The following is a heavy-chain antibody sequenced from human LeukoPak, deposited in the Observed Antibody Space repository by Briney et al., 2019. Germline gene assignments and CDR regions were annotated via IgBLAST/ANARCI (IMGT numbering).Heavy chain of an antibody. CDR1: GYTFTSYG. CDR3: ARELSGILTGYNDC. V-gene: IGHV1-18*01. CDR2: ISAYNGNT. D-gene: IGHD3-9*01. J-gene: IGHJ4*02. Sequence: GSVKVSCKASGYTFTSYGISWVRQAPGQGLEWMGWISAYNGNTNYAQKLQGRVTMTTDTSTSTAYMELRSLRSDDTAVYYCARELSGILTGYNDCWGQGTLVTVSS.